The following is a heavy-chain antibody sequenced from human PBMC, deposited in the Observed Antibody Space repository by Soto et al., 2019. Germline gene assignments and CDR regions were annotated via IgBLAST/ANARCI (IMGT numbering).Heavy chain of an antibody. V-gene: IGHV4-34*01. D-gene: IGHD4-17*01. CDR1: GGSFSGYY. Sequence: SETLSLTCAVYGGSFSGYYWSWIRQPPGKGLEWIGEINHSGSTNYNPSLKSRVTISVDTSKNQFSLKLSSVTAADTAVYYCARTDYGGNRTFDYWGQGTLVTVSS. CDR2: INHSGST. J-gene: IGHJ4*02. CDR3: ARTDYGGNRTFDY.